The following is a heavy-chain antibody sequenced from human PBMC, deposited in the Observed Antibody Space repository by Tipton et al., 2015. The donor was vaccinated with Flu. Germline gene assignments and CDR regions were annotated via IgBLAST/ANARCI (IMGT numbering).Heavy chain of an antibody. J-gene: IGHJ5*02. CDR1: GGTFSSYA. V-gene: IGHV1-69*09. D-gene: IGHD6-19*01. CDR2: IIPILGIA. Sequence: QLVQSGAEVKKPGSSVKVSCKASGGTFSSYAISWVRQAPGQGLEWMGRIIPILGIANYAQKFQGRVTITADKSTSTAYMELSSLRSEDTAVYYCATAPTGYSSGWYGDWFDPWGQGTLVTVSS. CDR3: ATAPTGYSSGWYGDWFDP.